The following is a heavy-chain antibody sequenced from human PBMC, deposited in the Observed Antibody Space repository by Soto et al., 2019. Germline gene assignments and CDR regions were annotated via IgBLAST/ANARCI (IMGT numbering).Heavy chain of an antibody. Sequence: ASVKVSCKASGYTFTSYDINWVRQATGQGLEWMGWMNPNSGNTGYAQKFQGRVTMTRNTSISTAYMELSSLRSEDTAVYYCARRLGGYCSSKSCPRYSLDYWGQGALVTVSS. J-gene: IGHJ4*02. CDR3: ARRLGGYCSSKSCPRYSLDY. CDR1: GYTFTSYD. CDR2: MNPNSGNT. D-gene: IGHD2-2*01. V-gene: IGHV1-8*01.